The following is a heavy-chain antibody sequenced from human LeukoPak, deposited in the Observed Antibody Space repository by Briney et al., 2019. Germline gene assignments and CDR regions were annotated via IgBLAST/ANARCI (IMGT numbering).Heavy chain of an antibody. V-gene: IGHV4-59*01. D-gene: IGHD5-24*01. J-gene: IGHJ6*03. CDR1: RTSITRYY. CDR3: ARDITWGMATNPPYHHYMDV. CDR2: IHSSGNT. Sequence: SETLSLTCTVSRTSITRYYWSWVRQPPGKALEWIGCIHSSGNTNYNPPLKSRVTMSVDTSKNQFSLKMSAVTAADTAVYFCARDITWGMATNPPYHHYMDVWGKGTTVTVSS.